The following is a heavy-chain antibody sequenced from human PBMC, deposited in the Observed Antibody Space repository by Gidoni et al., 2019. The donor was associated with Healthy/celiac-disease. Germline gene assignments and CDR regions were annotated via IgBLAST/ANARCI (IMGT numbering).Heavy chain of an antibody. CDR1: GFSFSNYA. CDR3: TKDFTSENDFWSGFIVGH. CDR2: IRDNGGTT. Sequence: EVQLVESGGGLVQPGGSLRLSCAGSGFSFSNYAMSWVRQAPGKGLEWVSCIRDNGGTTYYADSVKGRFTISRDNFKNTLYLHLNSLSVDDTAVYYCTKDFTSENDFWSGFIVGHWGQGNLVTVSS. J-gene: IGHJ4*02. D-gene: IGHD3-3*01. V-gene: IGHV3-23*04.